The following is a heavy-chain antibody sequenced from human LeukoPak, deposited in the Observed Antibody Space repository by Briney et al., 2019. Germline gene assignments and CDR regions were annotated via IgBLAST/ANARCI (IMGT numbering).Heavy chain of an antibody. CDR3: ARDGAIFGVVTVDY. D-gene: IGHD3-3*01. CDR2: ISSSSSYI. V-gene: IGHV3-21*01. Sequence: GGSLRLSCAASGFTFSSYSMNWVRQAPGKGLEWVSSISSSSSYIYYADSVKGRFTFSRDNAKNSLYLQMNSLRAEDTAVYYCARDGAIFGVVTVDYWGQGTLVTVSS. CDR1: GFTFSSYS. J-gene: IGHJ4*02.